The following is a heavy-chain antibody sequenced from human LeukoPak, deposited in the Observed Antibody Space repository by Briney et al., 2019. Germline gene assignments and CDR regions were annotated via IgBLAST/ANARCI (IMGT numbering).Heavy chain of an antibody. CDR2: IYSGGDT. Sequence: GGSLRLSCAASGFTVSSNYMSWVRQAPGKGLEWVSVIYSGGDTYYADSVKGRFTISRDNAKNSLYLQMNSLRAEDTAVYYCARDAYYDFWRVYIDYWGQGTLVTVSS. CDR1: GFTVSSNY. V-gene: IGHV3-66*01. J-gene: IGHJ4*02. CDR3: ARDAYYDFWRVYIDY. D-gene: IGHD3-3*01.